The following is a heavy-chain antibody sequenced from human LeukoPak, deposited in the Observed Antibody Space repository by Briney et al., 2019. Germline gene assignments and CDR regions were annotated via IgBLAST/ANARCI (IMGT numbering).Heavy chain of an antibody. Sequence: GASVKVSCKASGGTFNSYAISWVRQAPGQGLEWMGGIIPMSDTANYPQKFRGRLTITADIPTSTVYMELSSLRSEDTAVYYCARGSTPSYYYDSSGHFDYWGQGTLVTVSS. CDR1: GGTFNSYA. J-gene: IGHJ4*02. CDR2: IIPMSDTA. V-gene: IGHV1-69*06. D-gene: IGHD3-22*01. CDR3: ARGSTPSYYYDSSGHFDY.